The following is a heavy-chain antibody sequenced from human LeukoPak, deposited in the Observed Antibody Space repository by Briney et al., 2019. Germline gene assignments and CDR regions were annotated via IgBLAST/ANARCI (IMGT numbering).Heavy chain of an antibody. Sequence: ASVKVSCKASGYTFTSYAMNWVRQAPGQRLEWMGWINTNTGNPTYAQGFTGRFVFSLDTSVGTAYLQISSLRAEDTAVYYCARDRNIGYSSSWYSIYYGMDVWGQGTTVTVSS. D-gene: IGHD6-13*01. V-gene: IGHV7-4-1*02. CDR1: GYTFTSYA. CDR3: ARDRNIGYSSSWYSIYYGMDV. J-gene: IGHJ6*02. CDR2: INTNTGNP.